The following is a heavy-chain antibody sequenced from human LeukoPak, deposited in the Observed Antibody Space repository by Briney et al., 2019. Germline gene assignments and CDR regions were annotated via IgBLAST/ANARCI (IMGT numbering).Heavy chain of an antibody. CDR1: GGSISSHY. V-gene: IGHV4-59*11. D-gene: IGHD3-22*01. CDR2: IYYSGST. Sequence: PSVTLSLTCTVSGGSISSHYWSWIRQPPGKGLEWIGYIYYSGSTNYNPSLKSRVTISVDTSKNQFSLKLSSVTAADTAVYYCAKSRGYYYDSSGYSFDYWGQGTLVTVSS. CDR3: AKSRGYYYDSSGYSFDY. J-gene: IGHJ4*02.